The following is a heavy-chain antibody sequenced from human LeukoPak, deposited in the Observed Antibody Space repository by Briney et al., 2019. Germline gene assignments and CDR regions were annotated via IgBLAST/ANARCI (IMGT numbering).Heavy chain of an antibody. V-gene: IGHV4-38-2*01. CDR3: ARVTAGYYYGSGSLDY. D-gene: IGHD3-10*01. CDR1: GYSISSGYY. J-gene: IGHJ4*02. Sequence: SETLSLTCAVSGYSISSGYYWGWIRQPPGKGLEWIGSIYHSGSTYYNPSLKSRVTISVDTSKNQFSLKPSSVTAADTAVYYCARVTAGYYYGSGSLDYWGQGTLVTVSS. CDR2: IYHSGST.